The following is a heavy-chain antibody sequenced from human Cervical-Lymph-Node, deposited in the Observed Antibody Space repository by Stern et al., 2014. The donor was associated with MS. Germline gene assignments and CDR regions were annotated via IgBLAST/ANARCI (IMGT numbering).Heavy chain of an antibody. V-gene: IGHV1-69*01. Sequence: QVQLVESGAEVKKPGSSVKVSCKASGGNFNRSAFSWVRQAPGQGLEWMGGLIPISGKTAYAQKFQARVTLTADESPGTAYMELRSLRSDDTAVFYCASTDIGWDNPFHFYGMDVWGQGTTVTVSS. D-gene: IGHD6-19*01. CDR2: LIPISGKT. CDR1: GGNFNRSA. CDR3: ASTDIGWDNPFHFYGMDV. J-gene: IGHJ6*02.